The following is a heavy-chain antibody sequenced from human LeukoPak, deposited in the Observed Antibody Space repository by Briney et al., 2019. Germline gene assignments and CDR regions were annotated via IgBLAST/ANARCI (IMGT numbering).Heavy chain of an antibody. CDR1: GGTFSSYA. D-gene: IGHD6-13*01. Sequence: SVKLSCKASGGTFSSYAISWVRQAPGQGLEWMGRIIPILGIANYAQKFQGRVTITADKSTSTAYMELSSLRSEDTAVYYCARESYHSSSWYVSYYYYGMDVWGQGTTVTVSS. CDR3: ARESYHSSSWYVSYYYYGMDV. CDR2: IIPILGIA. V-gene: IGHV1-69*04. J-gene: IGHJ6*02.